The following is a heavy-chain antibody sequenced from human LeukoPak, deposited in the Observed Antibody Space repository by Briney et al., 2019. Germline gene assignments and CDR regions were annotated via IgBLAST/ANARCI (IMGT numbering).Heavy chain of an antibody. D-gene: IGHD3-3*01. V-gene: IGHV1-18*01. CDR3: ARDSTIFGVVTSFYYYGMDV. CDR2: ISAYNGNT. Sequence: GASVKVSCKASGYTFTSYGISWVRQAPGQGLEWMGWISAYNGNTNYAQKLQGRVTMTTDTSTSTAYMELSSLRSEDTAVYYCARDSTIFGVVTSFYYYGMDVWGQGTTVTVSS. CDR1: GYTFTSYG. J-gene: IGHJ6*02.